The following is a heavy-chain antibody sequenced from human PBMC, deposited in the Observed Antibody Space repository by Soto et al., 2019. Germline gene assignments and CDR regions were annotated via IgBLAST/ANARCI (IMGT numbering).Heavy chain of an antibody. V-gene: IGHV4-39*01. CDR1: GGSISSSSYY. J-gene: IGHJ4*02. CDR3: ARQFKGVLLYYFDY. CDR2: IYYSGST. Sequence: QLQLQESGPGLVKPSEPLSLTCTVSGGSISSSSYYWGWIRQPPGKGLEWIGSIYYSGSTYYNPSLKSRVTISVGTSKNQFSLKLSSVTAADTAVYYCARQFKGVLLYYFDYWGQGTLVTVSS.